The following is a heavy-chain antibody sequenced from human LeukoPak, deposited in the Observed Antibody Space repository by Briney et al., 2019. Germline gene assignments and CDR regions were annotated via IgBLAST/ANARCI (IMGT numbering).Heavy chain of an antibody. CDR1: GYTFNTYG. CDR2: INTDNGNT. J-gene: IGHJ5*02. V-gene: IGHV1-18*01. CDR3: ARKGCTGDCYRFDP. D-gene: IGHD2-21*02. Sequence: ASVKVSCKASGYTFNTYGISWGRQAPGQPPEWMGWINTDNGNTKYAQKFQGRVTMTTDTSTSTAYMELSSLRSDDTAVYYCARKGCTGDCYRFDPWGQGTLVTVSS.